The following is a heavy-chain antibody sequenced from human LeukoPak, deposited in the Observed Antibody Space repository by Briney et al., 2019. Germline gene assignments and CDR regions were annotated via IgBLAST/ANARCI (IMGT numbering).Heavy chain of an antibody. CDR3: ASSLYSNYPFDY. CDR1: GGSISGYY. CDR2: IYYSGST. V-gene: IGHV4-59*06. D-gene: IGHD4-11*01. J-gene: IGHJ4*02. Sequence: SETLSLTCSVSGGSISGYYWTWIRQPAGKGLEWIGYIYYSGSTYYNPSLKSRATISVDTSKNQLSLKLSSVTAADTAVYYCASSLYSNYPFDYWGQGTLVTVSS.